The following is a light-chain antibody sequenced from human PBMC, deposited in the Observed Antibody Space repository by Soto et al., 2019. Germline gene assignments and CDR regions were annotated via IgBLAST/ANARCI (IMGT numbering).Light chain of an antibody. CDR2: DAS. CDR3: QQYDILPIT. Sequence: DIQMTQSPSTLSASVGDRLTITCRASQSISSWLAWYQQKPGKAPKILIHDASILQTGVPSRFSGSGSGTDFTFTITSLQPEDIETDYCQQYDILPITFGGGTKVDIK. V-gene: IGKV1-5*01. CDR1: QSISSW. J-gene: IGKJ4*01.